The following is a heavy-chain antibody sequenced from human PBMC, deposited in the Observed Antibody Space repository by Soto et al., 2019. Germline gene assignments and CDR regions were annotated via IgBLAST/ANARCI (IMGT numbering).Heavy chain of an antibody. Sequence: EVQLVESGGDLVQPGGSLRLSCAASGFTFSTYWMHWVRQAPGKGLLWVSRIKTDGTYATYADSVKGRFTISRDNAKNILYLKMNSLSVEDAAVYYCAAGGSGYYANWGQGTLVTVSS. CDR1: GFTFSTYW. D-gene: IGHD3-22*01. CDR3: AAGGSGYYAN. J-gene: IGHJ4*02. V-gene: IGHV3-74*01. CDR2: IKTDGTYA.